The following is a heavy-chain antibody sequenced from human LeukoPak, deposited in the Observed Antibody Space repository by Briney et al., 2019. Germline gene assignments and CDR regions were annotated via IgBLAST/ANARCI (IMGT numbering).Heavy chain of an antibody. V-gene: IGHV3-30*04. Sequence: GGSLRLSCTASGFTFGDYAMSWVRQAPGKGLEWVAVISYDENDKYYADSVKGRFTISRDNAKNTLYLQMNSLRSEDTAVYYCAKGPDRSGLYSLDYWGQGTLVTVSS. CDR3: AKGPDRSGLYSLDY. D-gene: IGHD3-22*01. CDR1: GFTFGDYA. CDR2: ISYDENDK. J-gene: IGHJ4*02.